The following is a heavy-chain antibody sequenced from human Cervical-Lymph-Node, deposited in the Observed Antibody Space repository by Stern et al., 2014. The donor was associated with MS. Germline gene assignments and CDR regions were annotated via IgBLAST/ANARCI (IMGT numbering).Heavy chain of an antibody. CDR2: FDPEHGET. J-gene: IGHJ6*02. D-gene: IGHD2-21*02. CDR1: GYTLSEIS. Sequence: QVQLVQSGAGVKKPAASVSVSCAVSGYTLSEISMHWVRQAPGKGLEGMGGFDPEHGETRYAQKFQGRVTMAEDRSTDTAYMELSSLRSEDTAVYYWATHRGRVTYYYGMDVWGQGTTVTVSS. CDR3: ATHRGRVTYYYGMDV. V-gene: IGHV1-24*01.